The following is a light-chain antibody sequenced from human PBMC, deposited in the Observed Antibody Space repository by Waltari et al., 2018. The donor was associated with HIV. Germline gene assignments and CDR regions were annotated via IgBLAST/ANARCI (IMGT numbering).Light chain of an antibody. CDR3: CSYAGSYTSYV. Sequence: QSALTQPRSVSGSPGQSVPISCTVTSSDVVGYNYVSCYQQHPGKAPKLMIYDVSKRPSGVPDRCSGSKSGNTASLTISGLQAEDEADYYCCSYAGSYTSYVFGTGTKVTVL. CDR1: SSDVVGYNY. V-gene: IGLV2-11*01. J-gene: IGLJ1*01. CDR2: DVS.